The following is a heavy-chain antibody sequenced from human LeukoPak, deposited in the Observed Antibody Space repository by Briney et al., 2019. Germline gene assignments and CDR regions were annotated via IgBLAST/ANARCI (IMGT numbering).Heavy chain of an antibody. D-gene: IGHD5-18*01. Sequence: ASVKVSCKASGYTFTNYGFSWVRQAPGQGLEWMGGISAYSGDTNFAQKFQDRVTMTTDTSTSTAYMELRSLRSDDTAVYYCAREGGHSYGREFDYWGQGTLVTVSS. J-gene: IGHJ4*02. V-gene: IGHV1-18*01. CDR2: ISAYSGDT. CDR3: AREGGHSYGREFDY. CDR1: GYTFTNYG.